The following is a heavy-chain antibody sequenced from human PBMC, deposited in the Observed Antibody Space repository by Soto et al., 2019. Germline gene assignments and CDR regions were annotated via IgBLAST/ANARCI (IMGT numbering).Heavy chain of an antibody. J-gene: IGHJ4*02. D-gene: IGHD5-18*01. CDR3: ARDPSRDGYNRFDC. CDR2: IWYDGSNK. V-gene: IGHV3-33*01. CDR1: GFTFSAYG. Sequence: QVQLVESGGGVVQPGRSLRLACATSGFTFSAYGMHWVRQAPGKGLEWVAVIWYDGSNKYYADSVKGRFTISRDNSKNTLCLQMNNLRADDTAVYYCARDPSRDGYNRFDCWGQGTPVTVSS.